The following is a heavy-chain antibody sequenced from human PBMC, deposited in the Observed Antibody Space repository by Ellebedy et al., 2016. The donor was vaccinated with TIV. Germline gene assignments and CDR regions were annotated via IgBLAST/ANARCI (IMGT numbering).Heavy chain of an antibody. D-gene: IGHD5-18*01. V-gene: IGHV4-59*01. CDR2: IYYSGST. CDR1: GGSFSGYY. CDR3: ARADVDTAMVTDI. J-gene: IGHJ4*02. Sequence: SETLSLXCAVYGGSFSGYYWSWIRQPPGKGLEWIGYIYYSGSTNYNPSLKSRVTISVDTSKNQFSLKLSSVTAADTAVYYCARADVDTAMVTDIWGQGTLVTVSS.